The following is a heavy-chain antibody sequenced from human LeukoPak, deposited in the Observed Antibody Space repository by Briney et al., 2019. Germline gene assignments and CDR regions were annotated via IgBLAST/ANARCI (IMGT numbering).Heavy chain of an antibody. Sequence: GGSLRLSCAASGFTFSSYSMNWVRQAPGKGLEWVSSISSSSSYIYYADSVKGRFTISRDNAKNSLYLQMNSLRAEDTAVYYCARDTGGTSWSIRFLEWWDAFDIWGQGTMVTVSS. J-gene: IGHJ3*02. CDR1: GFTFSSYS. CDR3: ARDTGGTSWSIRFLEWWDAFDI. V-gene: IGHV3-21*01. D-gene: IGHD3-3*01. CDR2: ISSSSSYI.